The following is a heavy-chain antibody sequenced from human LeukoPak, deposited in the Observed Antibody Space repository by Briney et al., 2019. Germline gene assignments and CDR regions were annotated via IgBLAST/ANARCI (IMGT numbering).Heavy chain of an antibody. CDR3: AKGGDDYSDPIYPGLDV. CDR1: GLNFKNYA. J-gene: IGHJ6*02. Sequence: GGSLRLSCAAFGLNFKNYAMIWVRQAPGKGLEWVSLTSGSGRSTYYADSVKGRFTISRDNSKNTLYLQMNRLRAEDTALYYCAKGGDDYSDPIYPGLDVWGQGTTVTVSS. V-gene: IGHV3-23*01. CDR2: TSGSGRST. D-gene: IGHD4-17*01.